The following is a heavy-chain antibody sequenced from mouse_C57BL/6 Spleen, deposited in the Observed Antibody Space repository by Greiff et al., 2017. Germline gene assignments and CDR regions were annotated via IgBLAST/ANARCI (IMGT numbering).Heavy chain of an antibody. CDR2: IDPANGNT. Sequence: EVQVVESVAELVRPGASVKLSCTASGFNIKNTYMHWVKQRPEQGLEWIGRIDPANGNTKYALKFQGKATITADKSSNTAYLQLSSLASEATAIYYCARSRDGLYYFGYRGQGTTLSFAS. CDR3: ARSRDGLYYFGY. D-gene: IGHD2-3*01. CDR1: GFNIKNTY. V-gene: IGHV14-3*01. J-gene: IGHJ2*01.